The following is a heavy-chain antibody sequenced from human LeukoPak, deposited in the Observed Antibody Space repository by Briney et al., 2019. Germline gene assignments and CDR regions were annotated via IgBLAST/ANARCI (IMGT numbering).Heavy chain of an antibody. CDR2: IYYSGST. CDR3: ARDSMVRGVIHWFDP. J-gene: IGHJ5*02. CDR1: GGSISSGGYY. Sequence: PSETLSLTCTVSGGSISSGGYYWSWIRQHPGKGLEWIGYIYYSGSTYYNPSLKSRVTISVDTSKNQFSLKLSSVTAADTAVYYCARDSMVRGVIHWFDPWGQGTLVTVSS. V-gene: IGHV4-31*03. D-gene: IGHD3-10*01.